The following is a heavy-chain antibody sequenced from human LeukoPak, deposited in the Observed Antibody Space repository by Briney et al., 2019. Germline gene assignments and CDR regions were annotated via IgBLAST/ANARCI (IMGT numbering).Heavy chain of an antibody. V-gene: IGHV3-23*01. CDR1: GFTFSSYG. CDR3: AKLEWIQLWPFDY. D-gene: IGHD5-18*01. J-gene: IGHJ4*02. CDR2: ISGSGGST. Sequence: GGTLRLSCAASGFTFSSYGMSWVRQAPGKGLEWVSAISGSGGSTYYADSVKGRFTISRDNSKNTLYLQMNSLRAEDTAVYYCAKLEWIQLWPFDYWGQGTLVTVSS.